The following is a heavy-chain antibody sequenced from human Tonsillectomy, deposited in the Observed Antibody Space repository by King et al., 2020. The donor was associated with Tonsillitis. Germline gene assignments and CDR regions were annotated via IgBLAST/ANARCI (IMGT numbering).Heavy chain of an antibody. CDR2: IRSSSSYI. J-gene: IGHJ4*02. D-gene: IGHD3-22*01. CDR1: GFTFSIYS. Sequence: VQLVESGGGLVKPGGSLRLSCAASGFTFSIYSMNWVRQAPGKGLEWVSSIRSSSSYIYYADSVKGRFTISRDNAKNSLYLQMHSLRAEDTAVYYCARVRYDSRGYYYVDYWGQGTLVTVSS. CDR3: ARVRYDSRGYYYVDY. V-gene: IGHV3-21*01.